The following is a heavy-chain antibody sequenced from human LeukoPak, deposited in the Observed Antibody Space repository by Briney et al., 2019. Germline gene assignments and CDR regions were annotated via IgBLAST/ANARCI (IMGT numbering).Heavy chain of an antibody. V-gene: IGHV4-59*12. CDR3: AREGGGSSATHHWLDP. Sequence: SGTLSLTCTVSGGSISSYYWSWIRQPPGKGLEWIGYIYYSGSPYYNPSLKSRVTISVDTSKNQFSLKLSSVTAADTAVYYCAREGGGSSATHHWLDPWGQGTLVTVSS. D-gene: IGHD2-15*01. J-gene: IGHJ5*02. CDR2: IYYSGSP. CDR1: GGSISSYY.